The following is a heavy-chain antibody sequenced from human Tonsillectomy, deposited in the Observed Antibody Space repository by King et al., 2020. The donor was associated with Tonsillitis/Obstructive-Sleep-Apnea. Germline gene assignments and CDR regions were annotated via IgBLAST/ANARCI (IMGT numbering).Heavy chain of an antibody. Sequence: VQLVESGGGVVQPGRSLRLSCAASGFTFSSYAIHWVRQAPGKGLEWVAVISYDGSNKFYADSVKGRFTIPRDNSKNTLYLQMNSLRAEDTAVYYCARLHVDIMTTQAFDIWGQGTMVTVSS. CDR2: ISYDGSNK. J-gene: IGHJ3*02. CDR1: GFTFSSYA. CDR3: ARLHVDIMTTQAFDI. D-gene: IGHD5-12*01. V-gene: IGHV3-30*01.